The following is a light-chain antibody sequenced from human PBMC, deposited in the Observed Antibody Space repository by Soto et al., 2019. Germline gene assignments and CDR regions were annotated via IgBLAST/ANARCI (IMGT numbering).Light chain of an antibody. V-gene: IGLV1-44*01. Sequence: QPVLTQPPSTSGTPGQRVTISCSGSSSNIGSNTVNWYQQLPGTAPKLLIFSNNERPSGVPDRFSGSRSDTSASLAISGLQSEDEADYYCAAWDDSLNGWVFGGGTKVTVL. CDR1: SSNIGSNT. CDR2: SNN. J-gene: IGLJ3*02. CDR3: AAWDDSLNGWV.